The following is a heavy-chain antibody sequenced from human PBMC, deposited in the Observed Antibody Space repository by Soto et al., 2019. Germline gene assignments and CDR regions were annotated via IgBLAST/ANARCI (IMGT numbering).Heavy chain of an antibody. J-gene: IGHJ5*02. D-gene: IGHD2-15*01. Sequence: SETLSLTCTVSGGSISSYYWSWIRQPPGKGLEWIGYIYYSGSTNYNPSLKSRVTISVDTSKNQFSLKLSSVTAADTAVHYCARQDCSGGSCYPYWFDPWGQGTLVTVSS. CDR3: ARQDCSGGSCYPYWFDP. CDR2: IYYSGST. V-gene: IGHV4-59*01. CDR1: GGSISSYY.